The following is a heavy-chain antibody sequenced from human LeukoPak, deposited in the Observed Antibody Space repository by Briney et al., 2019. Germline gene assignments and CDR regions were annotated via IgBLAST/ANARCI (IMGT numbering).Heavy chain of an antibody. J-gene: IGHJ4*02. Sequence: PGGSLRLSCRVSGFTFNTYWMHWVRQAPGKGLVWVSRMNNDGRVISYADSVKGRFTISRDNAKNTLYLQMNSLRAEDTAVYYRAREFEATGFWALDYWGQGTLVTASS. CDR3: AREFEATGFWALDY. CDR1: GFTFNTYW. D-gene: IGHD3-16*01. V-gene: IGHV3-74*01. CDR2: MNNDGRVI.